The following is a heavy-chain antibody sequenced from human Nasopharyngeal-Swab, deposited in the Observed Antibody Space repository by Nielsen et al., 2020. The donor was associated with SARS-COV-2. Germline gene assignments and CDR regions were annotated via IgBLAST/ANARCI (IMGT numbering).Heavy chain of an antibody. Sequence: GESLKISCAASGFTFSTYAMSWVRQAPGKGLEWVSDISDSGGTTYYADSVKGRFTISRDNSKNSLYLQMNSLRAEDTAVYYCARDDSSSAGYWGQGVLVTVSS. CDR1: GFTFSTYA. J-gene: IGHJ4*02. CDR3: ARDDSSSAGY. V-gene: IGHV3-23*01. D-gene: IGHD6-13*01. CDR2: ISDSGGTT.